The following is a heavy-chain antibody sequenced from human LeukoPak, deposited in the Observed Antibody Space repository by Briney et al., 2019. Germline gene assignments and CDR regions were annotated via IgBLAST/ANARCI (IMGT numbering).Heavy chain of an antibody. J-gene: IGHJ5*02. CDR1: GGSISSGSYY. CDR3: ARTSEAVAGQNWFDP. Sequence: SETLSLTCTVSGGSISSGSYYWSWIRQPAGKGLEWIGRIYTSGSTNYNPSLKSRVTISVDTSKNQFSLKLSSVTAADTAVYYCARTSEAVAGQNWFDPWGQGTLVTVSS. V-gene: IGHV4-61*02. D-gene: IGHD6-19*01. CDR2: IYTSGST.